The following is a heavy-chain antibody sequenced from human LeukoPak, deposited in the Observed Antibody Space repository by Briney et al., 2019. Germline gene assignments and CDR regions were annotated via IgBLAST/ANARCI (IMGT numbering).Heavy chain of an antibody. CDR2: ITSGSATI. J-gene: IGHJ4*02. D-gene: IGHD6-13*01. V-gene: IGHV3-48*04. Sequence: PGGSLRLSCAASGFTFNNYNMNWVRQAPGKGLEWVSYITSGSATIYYTDSVKGRFAISRDNAKNSLYLQMNSLRAEDTAVYYCARVLGYSSSWPFDYWGQGTLVTVSS. CDR1: GFTFNNYN. CDR3: ARVLGYSSSWPFDY.